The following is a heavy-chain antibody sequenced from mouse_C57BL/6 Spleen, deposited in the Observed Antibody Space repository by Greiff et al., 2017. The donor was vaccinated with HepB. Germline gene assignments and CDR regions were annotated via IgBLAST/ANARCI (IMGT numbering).Heavy chain of an antibody. V-gene: IGHV1-58*01. CDR3: ARSGGRLGFAY. J-gene: IGHJ3*01. CDR2: INIGNGYT. CDR1: GYTFTSYG. Sequence: EVKLVESGAELVRPGSSVKMSCKTSGYTFTSYGINWVKQRPGQGLEWIGYINIGNGYTEYNEKFKGKATLTSDTSSSTAYMQRSSLTSEDSAIYFCARSGGRLGFAYWGQGTLVTVSA. D-gene: IGHD3-2*02.